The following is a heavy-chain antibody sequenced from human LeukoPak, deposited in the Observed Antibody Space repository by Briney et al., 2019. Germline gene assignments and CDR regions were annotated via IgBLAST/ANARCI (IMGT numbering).Heavy chain of an antibody. Sequence: PGGSLRLSCAASGSTFSSYAMSWVSQAPGTGMEWVSGISSGSSYIYYADSVKGRFTISRDNSKNTLYLQMNSLRAEDTAVYYCARESIVVVPTTMDDASDIWGQGTMVTVSS. D-gene: IGHD2-2*01. CDR1: GSTFSSYA. J-gene: IGHJ3*02. CDR2: ISSGSSYI. CDR3: ARESIVVVPTTMDDASDI. V-gene: IGHV3-23*01.